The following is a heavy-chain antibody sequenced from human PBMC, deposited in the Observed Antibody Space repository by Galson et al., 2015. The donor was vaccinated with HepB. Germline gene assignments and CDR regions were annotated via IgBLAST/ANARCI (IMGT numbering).Heavy chain of an antibody. J-gene: IGHJ4*02. CDR1: GFTFSSYS. Sequence: SLRLSCAASGFTFSSYSMNWVRQAPGKGLEWVSSISSSSSYIYYADSVKGRITISRDNAKNSLYLQMNSLRAEDTAVYYCARDPTYYDYVWGSGGNYWGQGTLVTVSS. D-gene: IGHD3-16*01. CDR2: ISSSSSYI. CDR3: ARDPTYYDYVWGSGGNY. V-gene: IGHV3-21*01.